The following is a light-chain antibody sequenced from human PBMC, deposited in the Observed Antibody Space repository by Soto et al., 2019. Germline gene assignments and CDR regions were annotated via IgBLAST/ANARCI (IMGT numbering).Light chain of an antibody. V-gene: IGKV3-20*01. CDR2: GAS. CDR1: QSVSSSY. J-gene: IGKJ1*01. Sequence: DIVLTQSPGTLSLSPGERATLSCRASQSVSSSYLAWYQQKPGQAPRLLISGASSRATGIPDRFSGSGSGTDFTLTISRLEPEDFAVYYCQQYDISPRTFGQGTKVDIK. CDR3: QQYDISPRT.